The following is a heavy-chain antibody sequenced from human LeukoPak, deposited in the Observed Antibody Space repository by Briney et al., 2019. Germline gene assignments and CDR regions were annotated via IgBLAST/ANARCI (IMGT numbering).Heavy chain of an antibody. D-gene: IGHD3-9*01. CDR3: AKWGDYDVLTGYYVSDY. V-gene: IGHV3-23*01. J-gene: IGHJ4*02. Sequence: PGGSLRLSCAASGFAFSNYAMSWVRQAPGKGLEWVSAITGGGSGIYYADSMKSRFTISRDNSKNTLYLQTNSLRAEDTAVYYCAKWGDYDVLTGYYVSDYWGQGTLVTVSS. CDR2: ITGGGSGI. CDR1: GFAFSNYA.